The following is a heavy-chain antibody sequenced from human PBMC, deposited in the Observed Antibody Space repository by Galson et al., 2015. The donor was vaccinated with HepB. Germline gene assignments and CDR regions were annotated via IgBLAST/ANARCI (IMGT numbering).Heavy chain of an antibody. CDR2: VIPIFGTA. Sequence: SVKVSCKASGGTFSNHAISWVRQAPGQGLEWMGGVIPIFGTANYAQKFQGGVTITADESTNTAYMELRSLRSEDTAIYYCARNSVYFDSSGYGMDVWGQGTTVTVSS. D-gene: IGHD3-22*01. V-gene: IGHV1-69*13. J-gene: IGHJ6*02. CDR3: ARNSVYFDSSGYGMDV. CDR1: GGTFSNHA.